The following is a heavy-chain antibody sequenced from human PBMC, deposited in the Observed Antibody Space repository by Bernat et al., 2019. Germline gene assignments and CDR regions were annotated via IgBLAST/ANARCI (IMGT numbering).Heavy chain of an antibody. Sequence: QVQLQESGPGLVKPSETLSLTCTVSGGSISSYYWSWIRQPPGKGLEWIGYIYYSGSTNYNPSLKSRVTISVDTSKNQFSLKLSSVTAADTAVYYCAAGITYAEIDYWGQGTLVTVSS. V-gene: IGHV4-59*01. CDR3: AAGITYAEIDY. D-gene: IGHD3-10*01. CDR1: GGSISSYY. J-gene: IGHJ4*02. CDR2: IYYSGST.